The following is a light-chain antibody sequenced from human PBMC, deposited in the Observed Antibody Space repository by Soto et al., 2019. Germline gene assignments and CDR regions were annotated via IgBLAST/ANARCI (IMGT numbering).Light chain of an antibody. J-gene: IGKJ1*01. Sequence: EIVMTQSPATLSVSPGERATLSCRASQSVISNFAWYQQKPGQPTRPLIYGASTTATGIPARFSGSGSGTEFTLTTRSLQSEDFAVYYCQQYNNWPLTWTFGQGTKVGIK. CDR1: QSVISN. CDR3: QQYNNWPLTWT. V-gene: IGKV3-15*01. CDR2: GAS.